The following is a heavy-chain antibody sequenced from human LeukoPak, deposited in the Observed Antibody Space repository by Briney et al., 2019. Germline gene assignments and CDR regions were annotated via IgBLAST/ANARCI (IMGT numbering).Heavy chain of an antibody. J-gene: IGHJ3*02. CDR2: IYPGDSDT. D-gene: IGHD3-10*02. V-gene: IGHV5-51*01. CDR3: ARIPAVRGVIPQGAFDI. Sequence: GESLKISCKGSGYSFTSYWIGWVRQMPGKGLEWMGIIYPGDSDTRYSPSFQGQVTISADKSISTAYLQWSSLKASDTAMYYCARIPAVRGVIPQGAFDIWGQGTMVTVSS. CDR1: GYSFTSYW.